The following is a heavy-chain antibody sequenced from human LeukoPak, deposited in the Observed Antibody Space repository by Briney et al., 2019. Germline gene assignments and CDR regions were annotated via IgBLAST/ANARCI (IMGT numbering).Heavy chain of an antibody. CDR3: ARVVVAATNPSVGQTNNYYYYGMDV. CDR2: IYYSGRP. Sequence: SETLSLTCTLSGGSLSSYHWICIPHPPGKTREGSGYIYYSGRPNYNPSLKSRVTISVETSKNQFSLKLSSVTAADTAVYYCARVVVAATNPSVGQTNNYYYYGMDVWGQGTTVTVSS. CDR1: GGSLSSYH. D-gene: IGHD2-15*01. V-gene: IGHV4-59*08. J-gene: IGHJ6*02.